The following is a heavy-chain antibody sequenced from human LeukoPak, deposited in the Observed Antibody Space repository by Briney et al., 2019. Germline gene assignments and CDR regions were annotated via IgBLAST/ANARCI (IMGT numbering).Heavy chain of an antibody. CDR2: INHSGST. CDR1: GGSFSGYY. CDR3: ARGGMVATSSYFDY. Sequence: PSETLSLTCAVYGGSFSGYYWSWIRQPPGKGLEWIGEINHSGSTNYSPSLKSRVTISVDTSKNQFSLKLSSVTAADTAVYYCARGGMVATSSYFDYWGQGTLVTVSS. J-gene: IGHJ4*02. D-gene: IGHD5-12*01. V-gene: IGHV4-34*01.